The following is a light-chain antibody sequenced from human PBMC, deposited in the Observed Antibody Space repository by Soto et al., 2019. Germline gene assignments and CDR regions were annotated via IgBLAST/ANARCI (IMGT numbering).Light chain of an antibody. CDR2: AAS. V-gene: IGKV1-27*01. CDR3: QKYNSGPLT. J-gene: IGKJ4*01. CDR1: QGIGVY. Sequence: DIQMTQSPSSLSASFGDRVTITCRASQGIGVYLAWFQQKPGNAPKLLIYAASTLQSGGPSRFSGRGSGTDFTLTISSLQPEDVATYYCQKYNSGPLTFGGGTKVEIK.